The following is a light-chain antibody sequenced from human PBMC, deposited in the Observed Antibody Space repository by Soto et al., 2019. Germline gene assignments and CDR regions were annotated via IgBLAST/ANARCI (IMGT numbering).Light chain of an antibody. CDR1: QSVSNTY. V-gene: IGKV3-20*01. Sequence: EIVLTQSPGTLSLSPGERATLSCRASQSVSNTYLAWYQQKPGQAPRLLIYDASSRATGIPDRFSGSGSATDFALTISRLEPEDVAVYYCQHYGRSPGLFTFGPGTRVDIK. CDR3: QHYGRSPGLFT. J-gene: IGKJ3*01. CDR2: DAS.